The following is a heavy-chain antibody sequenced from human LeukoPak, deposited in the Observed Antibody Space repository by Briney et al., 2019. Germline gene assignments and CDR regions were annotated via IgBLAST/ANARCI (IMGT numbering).Heavy chain of an antibody. CDR2: TYYRSKWYN. D-gene: IGHD1-14*01. V-gene: IGHV6-1*01. CDR3: SSWNHEERYFQQ. CDR1: GDSVSSHSVA. J-gene: IGHJ1*01. Sequence: SQTLSLTCAISGDSVSSHSVAWNWIRQSPSRGLEWLGRTYYRSKWYNDYALSVKSRITINPDTSKNQFSLQLNSVTPEDTAVYYCSSWNHEERYFQQWGQGTLITVSS.